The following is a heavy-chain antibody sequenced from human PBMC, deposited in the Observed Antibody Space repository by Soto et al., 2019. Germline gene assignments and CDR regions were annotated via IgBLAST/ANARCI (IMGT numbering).Heavy chain of an antibody. CDR1: GGSISSYY. CDR2: IYYSGST. Sequence: SETLSLTCTVSGGSISSYYWSWIRQPPGKGLEWIGYIYYSGSTDYNPSLKSRVTISVDTSKNQFSLKLSSVTAADTAVYYCAREQWLPRAFSYYYMDVWGKGTTVTVSS. D-gene: IGHD6-19*01. V-gene: IGHV4-59*01. CDR3: AREQWLPRAFSYYYMDV. J-gene: IGHJ6*03.